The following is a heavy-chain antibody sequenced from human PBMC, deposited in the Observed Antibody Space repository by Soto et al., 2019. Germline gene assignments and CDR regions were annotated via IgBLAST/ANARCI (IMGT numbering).Heavy chain of an antibody. V-gene: IGHV3-23*01. CDR3: AKRTVGGYFDL. CDR2: ISGSGGST. D-gene: IGHD1-26*01. CDR1: GFTFNSYA. J-gene: IGHJ2*01. Sequence: EVQLLESGGGLVQPGGSLRLSCAASGFTFNSYAMNWVRQAPGKGLEWVSVISGSGGSTYYADSVKGRFTISRDNSQNTLYVQMNSLRAEDTAVYYCAKRTVGGYFDLWGRGTLVTVSS.